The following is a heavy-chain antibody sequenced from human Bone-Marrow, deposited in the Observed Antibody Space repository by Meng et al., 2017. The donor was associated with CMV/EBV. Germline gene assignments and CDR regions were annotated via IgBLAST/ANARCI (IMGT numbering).Heavy chain of an antibody. D-gene: IGHD3-3*01. CDR2: IGGSGSGT. CDR3: AKGAIFGVTAPDY. J-gene: IGHJ4*02. Sequence: GGSLRLSCAASGITFSSYGMSWVRQAPGKGLEWVSAIGGSGSGTYYADSVKGRFTISRDNSKNTLYLQMNSLRAGDTAVYYCAKGAIFGVTAPDYWGQGTLVTVSS. V-gene: IGHV3-23*01. CDR1: GITFSSYG.